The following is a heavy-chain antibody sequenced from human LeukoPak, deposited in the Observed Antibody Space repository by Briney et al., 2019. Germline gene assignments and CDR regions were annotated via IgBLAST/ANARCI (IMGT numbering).Heavy chain of an antibody. CDR3: ARDSLYSSGLEFDY. CDR2: ISAYNGNT. CDR1: GYTFTSYG. D-gene: IGHD6-25*01. J-gene: IGHJ4*02. Sequence: GASVNVSCKASGYTFTSYGISWVRQAPGQGLEWMGWISAYNGNTNYAQKLQGRVTMTTDTSTSTAYMELRSLRSDDTAVYYCARDSLYSSGLEFDYWGQGTLVTVSS. V-gene: IGHV1-18*01.